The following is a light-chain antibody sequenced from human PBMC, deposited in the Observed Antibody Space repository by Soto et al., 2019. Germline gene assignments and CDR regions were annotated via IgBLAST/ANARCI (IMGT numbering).Light chain of an antibody. V-gene: IGLV2-8*01. J-gene: IGLJ1*01. Sequence: QSVLTQPPSASGSPGQSVTISCTGNNNDFVGYNYVSWYQQHPGKAPKLMIYEVSKRPSGVPDRFSGSKSGNTASLTVSGLQAEDEADYYCSSYAGSNNLYVFGTGTKVTVL. CDR1: NNDFVGYNY. CDR2: EVS. CDR3: SSYAGSNNLYV.